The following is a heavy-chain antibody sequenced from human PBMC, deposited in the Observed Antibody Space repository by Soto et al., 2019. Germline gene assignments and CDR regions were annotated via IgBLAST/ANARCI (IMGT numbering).Heavy chain of an antibody. V-gene: IGHV3-21*01. J-gene: IGHJ4*02. CDR3: ARDGSVGGSDY. CDR1: GFTFSSYI. Sequence: EVQLVESGGGLVKPGGSLRLSCAASGFTFSSYIMNWVRQAPGKGLEWVSSISSSSSYIYYANSVKGRFTISRDNAKNSLYLQMNSLRAEDTAVYYSARDGSVGGSDYWGQGTLVTVSS. CDR2: ISSSSSYI. D-gene: IGHD1-26*01.